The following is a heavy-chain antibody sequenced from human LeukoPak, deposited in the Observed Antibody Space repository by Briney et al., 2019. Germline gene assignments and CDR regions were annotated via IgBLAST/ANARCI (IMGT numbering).Heavy chain of an antibody. V-gene: IGHV4-38-2*01. J-gene: IGHJ6*03. Sequence: SETLSLTCAVSGYSISSGYHWGWIWQPPGKGLEWIGSIYHSGRTHYNPSLKSRVTISVDTSKNQFCLNLSSVTAADTAVYYCARHSRVLEWYYYMGVWGKGTTVTVSS. CDR3: ARHSRVLEWYYYMGV. D-gene: IGHD3-3*01. CDR1: GYSISSGYH. CDR2: IYHSGRT.